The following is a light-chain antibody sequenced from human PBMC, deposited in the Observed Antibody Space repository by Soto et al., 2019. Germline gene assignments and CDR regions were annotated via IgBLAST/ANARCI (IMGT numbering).Light chain of an antibody. Sequence: AIQMTQSPSSLSASVGDRVIITCRASQGIRNDLGWYQQKPGKAPKLLIYAASNLEGGVPSRFSGSGSCTDFTLTIGSLQPEDFATYYCLQDYSYPRTFGQGTKVEI. V-gene: IGKV1-6*01. J-gene: IGKJ1*01. CDR3: LQDYSYPRT. CDR1: QGIRND. CDR2: AAS.